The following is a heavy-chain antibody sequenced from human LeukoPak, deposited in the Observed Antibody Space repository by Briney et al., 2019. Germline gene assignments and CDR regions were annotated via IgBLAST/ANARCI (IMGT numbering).Heavy chain of an antibody. CDR1: GFTFTDYY. D-gene: IGHD2-15*01. CDR2: LSGPGTTM. V-gene: IGHV3-11*01. J-gene: IGHJ6*03. CDR3: AKVGGRFCSGASCYSTYYYYMDV. Sequence: GGSLRLSCAASGFTFTDYYTSWVRQAPGKGLEWVSFLSGPGTTMFYADSVRGRFTISRDNSNNSLYLQMNSLRAEDTAVYYCAKVGGRFCSGASCYSTYYYYMDVWGKGTTVTISS.